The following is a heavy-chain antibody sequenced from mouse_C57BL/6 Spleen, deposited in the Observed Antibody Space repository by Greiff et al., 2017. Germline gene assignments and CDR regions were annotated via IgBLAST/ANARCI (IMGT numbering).Heavy chain of an antibody. J-gene: IGHJ2*01. CDR3: AYYGSSYSFDY. D-gene: IGHD1-1*01. CDR2: IDPSDSYT. Sequence: QVQLQQPGAELVMPGASVKLSCKASGYTFTSYWMHWVKQRPGQGLEWIGEIDPSDSYTNYNQKFKGKSALTIDKSSSTAYMQLSSLTSEDSAVYYCAYYGSSYSFDYWGQGTTLTVSS. CDR1: GYTFTSYW. V-gene: IGHV1-69*01.